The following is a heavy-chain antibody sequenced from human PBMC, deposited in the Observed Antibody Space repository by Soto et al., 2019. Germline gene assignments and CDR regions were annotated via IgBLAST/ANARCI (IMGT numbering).Heavy chain of an antibody. V-gene: IGHV4-39*01. CDR3: ASQVSGTGISAFDI. CDR2: IYYSGST. CDR1: GGSISSSSYY. D-gene: IGHD6-19*01. Sequence: SETLSLTCTVSGGSISSSSYYWGWIRQPPGKGLEWIGSIYYSGSTYYNPSLKSRVTISVDTSKNQFSLKLSSVTAADTAVYYLASQVSGTGISAFDIWGQGTMVTVS. J-gene: IGHJ3*02.